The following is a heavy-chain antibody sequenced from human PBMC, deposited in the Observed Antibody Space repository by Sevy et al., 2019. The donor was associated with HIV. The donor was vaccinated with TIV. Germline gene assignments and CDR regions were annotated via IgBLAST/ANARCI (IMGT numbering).Heavy chain of an antibody. Sequence: GGSLRLSCAASGFTFNNYYMNWVRQAPGKGLEWVSSISSSSTYRYYADSVKGRFTISRDNAKNSLYLQMNSLRAEDSAVYYCARDGGCTSTSCLLYFDYWGKGTLVTVSS. CDR1: GFTFNNYY. D-gene: IGHD2-2*01. V-gene: IGHV3-21*01. CDR3: ARDGGCTSTSCLLYFDY. J-gene: IGHJ4*02. CDR2: ISSSSTYR.